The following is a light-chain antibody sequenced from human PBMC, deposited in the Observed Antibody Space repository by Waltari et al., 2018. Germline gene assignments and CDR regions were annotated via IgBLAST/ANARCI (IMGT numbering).Light chain of an antibody. CDR1: SRAVGGSNF. Sequence: QSALTQPASVSGSPGQSISISCTGTSRAVGGSNFVSWYQRLPGKAPKLIIYDVGNRPSGVSNRFSGSKSGNTASLIISGLQADDEADYYCCSYTRSGSLVFGGGTKLTVL. CDR2: DVG. V-gene: IGLV2-14*03. CDR3: CSYTRSGSLV. J-gene: IGLJ2*01.